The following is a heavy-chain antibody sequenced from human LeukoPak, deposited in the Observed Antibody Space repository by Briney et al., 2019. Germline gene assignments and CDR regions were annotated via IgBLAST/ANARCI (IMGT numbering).Heavy chain of an antibody. Sequence: GGSLRLSCAASGFTFSSYWMHWVRQAPGKGLVWVSRINSDGSFTNYADSVKGRFTISRHNAKNTLYLQMSSLRAEDTAVYYCATADGSGYWGQGTLVTVSS. V-gene: IGHV3-74*01. D-gene: IGHD3-10*01. J-gene: IGHJ4*02. CDR3: ATADGSGY. CDR1: GFTFSSYW. CDR2: INSDGSFT.